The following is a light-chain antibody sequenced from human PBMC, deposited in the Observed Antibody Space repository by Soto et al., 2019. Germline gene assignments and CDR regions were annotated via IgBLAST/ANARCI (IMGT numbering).Light chain of an antibody. J-gene: IGKJ1*01. V-gene: IGKV1-13*02. CDR2: DAS. CDR3: QQFNSFPWT. Sequence: AIQLTQPPSSLSASVGDRVTITCRASQGISSALAWYQQKPGKAPKLLIYDASSLESGVPSRFSGSGSGTDFTLTISSLQPEDFATYYCQQFNSFPWTFGQGTKVDIK. CDR1: QGISSA.